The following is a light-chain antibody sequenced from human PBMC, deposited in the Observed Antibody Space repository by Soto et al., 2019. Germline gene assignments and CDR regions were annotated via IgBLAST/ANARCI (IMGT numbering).Light chain of an antibody. V-gene: IGLV2-23*01. Sequence: QSVLTQPASVSGSPGQSITISCTGTSSDVGSYDLVSWYQHHPGKAPKLMIYEGSKWPSGVSNRFSGSKSGNTASLTIFGLQAEDEADYHCCSYAGSSTYVFGSGTKVTV. CDR1: SSDVGSYDL. J-gene: IGLJ1*01. CDR3: CSYAGSSTYV. CDR2: EGS.